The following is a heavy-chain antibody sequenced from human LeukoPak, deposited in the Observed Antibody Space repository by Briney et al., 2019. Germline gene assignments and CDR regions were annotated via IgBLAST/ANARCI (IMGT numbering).Heavy chain of an antibody. Sequence: GGSLRLSCAASGFTFSSYGMSWVRQAPGKGLEWVSAISGSGGSTYYADSVKGRFTISRDNSKNTRYLQMNSLRAEDTAVYYCARSPTPGNYDFWSGPDYWGQGTLVTVSS. CDR3: ARSPTPGNYDFWSGPDY. CDR1: GFTFSSYG. V-gene: IGHV3-23*01. J-gene: IGHJ4*02. CDR2: ISGSGGST. D-gene: IGHD3-3*01.